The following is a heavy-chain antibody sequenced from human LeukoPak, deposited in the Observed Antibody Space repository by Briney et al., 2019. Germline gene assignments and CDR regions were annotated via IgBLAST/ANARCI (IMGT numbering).Heavy chain of an antibody. D-gene: IGHD3-10*01. CDR1: GGSISSSSYY. Sequence: PSETLSLTCTVSGGSISSSSYYWGWIRQPPGKGLEWIGSIYYSGSTYYNPSFKSRVTISVDTSKNQFSLKLSSVTAADTAVYYCARIYGSGSPIDYWGQGILVTVSS. J-gene: IGHJ4*02. CDR2: IYYSGST. CDR3: ARIYGSGSPIDY. V-gene: IGHV4-39*01.